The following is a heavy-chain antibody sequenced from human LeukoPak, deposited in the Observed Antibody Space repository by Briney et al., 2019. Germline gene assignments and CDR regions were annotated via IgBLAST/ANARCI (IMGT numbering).Heavy chain of an antibody. V-gene: IGHV3-30*02. CDR3: AKDMIHHSGWLGAIDS. CDR1: GFTFSSYG. J-gene: IGHJ4*02. CDR2: IRYDGSNK. Sequence: GGSLRLSCAASGFTFSSYGMHWVRQAPGKGLEWVAFIRYDGSNKYYADSVKGRFTISRDNSKNTLYLQMNSLRAEDTAVYYCAKDMIHHSGWLGAIDSWGQGTLVTVSS. D-gene: IGHD6-19*01.